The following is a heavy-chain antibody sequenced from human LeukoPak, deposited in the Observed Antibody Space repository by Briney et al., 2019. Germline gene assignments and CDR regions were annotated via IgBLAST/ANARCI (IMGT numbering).Heavy chain of an antibody. CDR2: IRSKTNSYAT. CDR3: ARGTTGYEPFDY. Sequence: GGSLRLSCAASGFTFSGSAMHWVRQASGKGLDWVGRIRSKTNSYATAYAASVKGRFTISRDDSKNTAYLQMNSLKTEDTAVYYCARGTTGYEPFDYWGQGTLVTVSS. J-gene: IGHJ4*02. V-gene: IGHV3-73*01. D-gene: IGHD1-1*01. CDR1: GFTFSGSA.